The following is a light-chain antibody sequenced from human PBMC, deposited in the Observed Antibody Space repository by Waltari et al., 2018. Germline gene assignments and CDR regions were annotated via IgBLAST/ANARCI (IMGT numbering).Light chain of an antibody. V-gene: IGKV4-1*01. Sequence: SVLYSSNKENYFAWYQQKPGQSPKLLIYWASTRESGVPDRFSGSGSGTDFTLTISSLQAEDVAVYYCQQYYSTPKTFGQGTKVEIK. CDR1: SVLYSSNKENY. CDR3: QQYYSTPKT. CDR2: WAS. J-gene: IGKJ1*01.